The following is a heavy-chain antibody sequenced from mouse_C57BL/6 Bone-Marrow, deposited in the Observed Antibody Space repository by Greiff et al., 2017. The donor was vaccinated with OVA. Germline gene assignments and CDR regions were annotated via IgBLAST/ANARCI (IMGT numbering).Heavy chain of an antibody. CDR3: TRSLMIPYCFDY. J-gene: IGHJ2*01. Sequence: DVKLVESGTVLARPGASVKMSCKTSGYTFTSYWMPWVHQRPGQGLEWIGALFPGNSDTSYPQQFKGKAKLTAVTAASTAYMELSSLTNEDAAVYYCTRSLMIPYCFDYWGQGTTLTVSS. CDR1: GYTFTSYW. V-gene: IGHV1-5*01. CDR2: LFPGNSDT. D-gene: IGHD2-4*01.